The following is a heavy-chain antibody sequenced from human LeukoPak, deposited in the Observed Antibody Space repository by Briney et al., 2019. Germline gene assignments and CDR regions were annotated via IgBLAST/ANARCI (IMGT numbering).Heavy chain of an antibody. J-gene: IGHJ4*02. CDR3: ARDKAGTTRGYFDY. CDR2: IWYDGSNK. Sequence: GGSLRLSCAASGFTCSSYGVHGVRQSPGKGLEGVAVIWYDGSNKYYADSVKGRFTISRDNSKNTLYLQMNSLRAEDTAVYYCARDKAGTTRGYFDYWGQGTLVTVSS. V-gene: IGHV3-33*01. D-gene: IGHD1-7*01. CDR1: GFTCSSYG.